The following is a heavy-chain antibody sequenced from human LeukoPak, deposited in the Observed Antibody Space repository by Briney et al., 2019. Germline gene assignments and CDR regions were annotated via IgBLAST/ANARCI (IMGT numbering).Heavy chain of an antibody. CDR3: ARGHCSGGSCYYYYYYMDV. D-gene: IGHD2-15*01. CDR2: IRYDSADK. CDR1: GFTFSSYG. Sequence: PGGSLRLSCAASGFTFSSYGMHWVRRAPAKGLEWVAFIRYDSADKYYADSVKGRFTISRDNAKNSLYLQMNSLRAEDTALYYCARGHCSGGSCYYYYYYMDVWGKGTTVTVSS. J-gene: IGHJ6*03. V-gene: IGHV3-30*02.